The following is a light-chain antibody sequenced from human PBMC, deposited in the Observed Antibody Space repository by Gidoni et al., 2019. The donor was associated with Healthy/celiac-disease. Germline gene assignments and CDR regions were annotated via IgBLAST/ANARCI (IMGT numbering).Light chain of an antibody. CDR1: QDISNY. J-gene: IGKJ2*01. Sequence: DIQMTQSPSSLSASVGDRVTITFQASQDISNYLNWYPQKPGKAPKLLIYDASNLETGVPSRFSGSGSGTDFTVTISSLQPEDIASYYCQQYDNLLYTFGQGTKLEIK. V-gene: IGKV1-33*01. CDR3: QQYDNLLYT. CDR2: DAS.